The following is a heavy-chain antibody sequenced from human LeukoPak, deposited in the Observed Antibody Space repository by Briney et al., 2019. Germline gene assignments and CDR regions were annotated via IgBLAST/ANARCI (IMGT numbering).Heavy chain of an antibody. V-gene: IGHV3-7*01. CDR2: IKQDGSEK. J-gene: IGHJ5*02. CDR1: GFTFSSYW. D-gene: IGHD6-13*01. Sequence: PGGSLRLSCAASGFTFSSYWMSWVRQAPGKGLEWVANIKQDGSEKYYVDSVEGRFTISRDNAKDSLYLQMNSLRAEDTAVYYWARQNSRSWYCRFHPLGQGTLVTVSS. CDR3: ARQNSRSWYCRFHP.